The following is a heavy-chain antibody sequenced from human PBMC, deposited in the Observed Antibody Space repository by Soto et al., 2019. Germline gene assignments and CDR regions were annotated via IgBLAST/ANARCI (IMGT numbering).Heavy chain of an antibody. J-gene: IGHJ5*02. CDR2: IIPICGTA. CDR1: GGTFSSYA. V-gene: IGHV1-69*12. CDR3: AKGREVVYGVLGNWFDP. Sequence: QVQLVQSGAEVKKPGSSVKVSCKASGGTFSSYAISWVRQAPGQGLEWMGGIIPICGTATYAQKFQGRVTITANESPSTSYMERSRLRSEDTAGYYCAKGREVVYGVLGNWFDPWGHGTLVTVS. D-gene: IGHD2-8*02.